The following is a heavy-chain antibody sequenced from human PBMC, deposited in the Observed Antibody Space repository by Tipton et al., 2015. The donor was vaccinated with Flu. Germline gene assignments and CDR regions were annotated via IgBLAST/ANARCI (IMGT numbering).Heavy chain of an antibody. J-gene: IGHJ6*03. CDR1: GFTFSSYG. Sequence: SLRLSCAASGFTFSSYGMHWVRQAPGKGLEWVAVIWYDGSNKYYADSVKGRFTISRDNSKNTLYLQMNSLRAEDTAVYYCAREVPVGVDTMVAFPAYYMDVWGKGTTVTVSS. D-gene: IGHD3-10*01. CDR2: IWYDGSNK. V-gene: IGHV3-33*01. CDR3: AREVPVGVDTMVAFPAYYMDV.